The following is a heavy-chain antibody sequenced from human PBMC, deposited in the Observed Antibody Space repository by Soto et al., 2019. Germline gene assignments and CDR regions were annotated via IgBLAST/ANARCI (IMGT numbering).Heavy chain of an antibody. CDR2: INHSGST. V-gene: IGHV4-4*02. D-gene: IGHD3-10*01. Sequence: LSLTCAVSGGSISSSNWWSWVRQPPGKGLEWIGEINHSGSTNYNPSLKSRVTISVDTSKNQFSLKLSSVTAADTAVYYCARAPPLLWFGESTPIYYYYGMDVWGQGTTVTVSS. J-gene: IGHJ6*02. CDR3: ARAPPLLWFGESTPIYYYYGMDV. CDR1: GGSISSSNW.